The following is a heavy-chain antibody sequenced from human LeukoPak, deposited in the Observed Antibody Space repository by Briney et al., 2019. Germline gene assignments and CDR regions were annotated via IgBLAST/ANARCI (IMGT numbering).Heavy chain of an antibody. D-gene: IGHD1-1*01. CDR2: ISSSGST. V-gene: IGHV4-61*02. CDR1: GDSISSGDYY. Sequence: PSETLSLTCTVSGDSISSGDYYWSWIRQPAGKGLEWIGRISSSGSTNYNPSLKSRVTISVDTSKNQFSLKLSSVTAADTAVYYCARELTTDAFDLWGQGTMVTVSS. CDR3: ARELTTDAFDL. J-gene: IGHJ3*01.